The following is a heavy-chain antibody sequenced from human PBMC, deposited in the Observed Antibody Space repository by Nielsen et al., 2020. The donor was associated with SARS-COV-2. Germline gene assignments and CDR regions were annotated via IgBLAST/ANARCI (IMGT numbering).Heavy chain of an antibody. CDR3: AREVAAAGTIYYFDY. CDR1: GYTFTSYG. CDR2: ISAYNGNT. Sequence: ASVKVSCKASGYTFTSYGISWVRQAPGQGLEWMGWISAYNGNTNYAQKLQGRVTMTTDTSTSTAYMELRSLRSDDTAVYYCAREVAAAGTIYYFDYWGQGTLVTVSS. J-gene: IGHJ4*02. V-gene: IGHV1-18*01. D-gene: IGHD6-13*01.